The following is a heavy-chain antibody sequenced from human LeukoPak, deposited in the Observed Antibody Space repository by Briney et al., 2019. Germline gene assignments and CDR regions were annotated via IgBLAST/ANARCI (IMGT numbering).Heavy chain of an antibody. Sequence: GGSLRLSCAASGFTFSSCAMHWVRQAPGKGLEWVAVISYDGSNKYYADSVKGRFTISRDNSKNTLYLQMNSLRAEDTAVYYCARMMAGRGYYYGMDVWGQGTTVTVSS. CDR2: ISYDGSNK. CDR3: ARMMAGRGYYYGMDV. CDR1: GFTFSSCA. J-gene: IGHJ6*02. D-gene: IGHD5-24*01. V-gene: IGHV3-30-3*01.